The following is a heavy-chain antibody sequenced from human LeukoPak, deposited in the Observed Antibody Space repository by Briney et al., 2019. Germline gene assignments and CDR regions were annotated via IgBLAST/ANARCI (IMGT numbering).Heavy chain of an antibody. Sequence: GGSLRLSCAASGFTFSSYAMSWVRQAPGKGLEWVSAISGSGGSTYYADSVKGRFTISRGNSKNTLYLQMNSLRAEDTAVYYCAKDPFYDFWSGYYPRDYWGQGTLVTVSS. J-gene: IGHJ4*02. CDR3: AKDPFYDFWSGYYPRDY. CDR1: GFTFSSYA. D-gene: IGHD3-3*01. CDR2: ISGSGGST. V-gene: IGHV3-23*01.